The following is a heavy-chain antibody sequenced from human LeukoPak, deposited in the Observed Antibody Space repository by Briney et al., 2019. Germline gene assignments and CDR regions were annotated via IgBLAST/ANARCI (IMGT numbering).Heavy chain of an antibody. CDR2: IKEDGSEK. CDR3: AMGTDYYDSSGYYPY. V-gene: IGHV3-7*01. J-gene: IGHJ4*02. CDR1: GFTFSSCW. D-gene: IGHD3-22*01. Sequence: GGSLRLSCAASGFTFSSCWMNWVRQAPGKGLEWVASIKEDGSEKYYVDSVKGRFTISRDNAKNSLYLQMNSLRAEDTAVYYCAMGTDYYDSSGYYPYWGQGTLVTVSS.